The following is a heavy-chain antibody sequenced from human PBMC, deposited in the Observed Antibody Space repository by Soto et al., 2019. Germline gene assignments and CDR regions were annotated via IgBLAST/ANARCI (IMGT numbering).Heavy chain of an antibody. CDR1: GNSFNNW. CDR2: IYPGDSDT. D-gene: IGHD2-15*01. CDR3: ARRNPGANFDFDY. V-gene: IGHV5-51*01. Sequence: GESLKISCKGLGNSFNNWIGWVRQMPGKGLEWVGIIYPGDSDTRYSPSFQGQVTISADKSISTAYLQWSSLKPSDSAMYYCARRNPGANFDFDYWGQGTLVTVSS. J-gene: IGHJ4*02.